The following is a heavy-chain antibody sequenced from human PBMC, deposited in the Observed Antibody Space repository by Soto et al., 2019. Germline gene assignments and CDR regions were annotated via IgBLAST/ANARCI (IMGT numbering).Heavy chain of an antibody. D-gene: IGHD1-1*01. Sequence: ASGKGARQVSGYTLTEISMEVVRQAPGKGLEWMGGFDPEDGETIYAQKFQGRVTMTEDTSTDTAYMELSSLRSEDTAVYYCATGSYNWNDGGFDPWGQGTLVTVSS. J-gene: IGHJ5*02. CDR3: ATGSYNWNDGGFDP. V-gene: IGHV1-24*01. CDR2: FDPEDGET. CDR1: GYTLTEIS.